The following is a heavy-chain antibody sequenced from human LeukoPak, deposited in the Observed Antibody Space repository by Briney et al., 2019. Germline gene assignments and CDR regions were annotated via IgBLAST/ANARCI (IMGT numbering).Heavy chain of an antibody. D-gene: IGHD5/OR15-5a*01. J-gene: IGHJ6*02. V-gene: IGHV3-23*01. Sequence: PGGSLRLSCAASGFTFSSYSMNWVRQAPGKGLEWVSSISGSGDRTYYADSVKGRFTISRDNSKNTLYLQMNSLRAEDTAVYPCAKGMSGYYFYGLGVWGQGTTVAVSS. CDR2: ISGSGDRT. CDR3: AKGMSGYYFYGLGV. CDR1: GFTFSSYS.